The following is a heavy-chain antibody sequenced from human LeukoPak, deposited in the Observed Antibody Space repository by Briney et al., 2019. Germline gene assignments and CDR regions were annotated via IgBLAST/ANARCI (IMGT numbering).Heavy chain of an antibody. CDR3: ARDHLRSFDSGGLIDY. CDR2: ISHDGSNE. D-gene: IGHD3-9*01. CDR1: GFTFRSYA. V-gene: IGHV3-30*04. Sequence: GGSLRLSCAASGFTFRSYAMHCVRQAPGKGLEWVAVISHDGSNEHYADSVKGRFTISRDNSKSAQYLQMNSLRAEDTAVYFCARDHLRSFDSGGLIDYWGPGTLVAVSS. J-gene: IGHJ4*02.